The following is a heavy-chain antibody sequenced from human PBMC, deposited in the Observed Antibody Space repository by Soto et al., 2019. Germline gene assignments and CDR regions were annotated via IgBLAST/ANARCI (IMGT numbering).Heavy chain of an antibody. CDR1: GGSISSSY. CDR2: ISYIGST. J-gene: IGHJ3*02. V-gene: IGHV4-59*01. Sequence: SETLSLTCTVSGGSISSSYWSWVRQPPGKGLEWIGYISYIGSTNYNPSLKSRVTISVDTSKNQFSLKLSSVTAADTAVYYCARRYGYAFDIWGQGTMVTVSS. CDR3: ARRYGYAFDI. D-gene: IGHD4-17*01.